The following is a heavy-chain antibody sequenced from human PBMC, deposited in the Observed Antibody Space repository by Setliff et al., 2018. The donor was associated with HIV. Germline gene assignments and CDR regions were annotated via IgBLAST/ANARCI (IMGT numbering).Heavy chain of an antibody. CDR2: INHSGST. D-gene: IGHD3-10*01. CDR3: ARESYFYYFDY. J-gene: IGHJ4*02. Sequence: SETLSLTCAVYGGSFSGYYWSWIRQPPGKGLEWIGEINHSGSTNYNPSLKSRVTISVDTSKNQFSLKLSSVTAADAAVYYCARESYFYYFDYWGQGTLVTVSS. CDR1: GGSFSGYY. V-gene: IGHV4-34*01.